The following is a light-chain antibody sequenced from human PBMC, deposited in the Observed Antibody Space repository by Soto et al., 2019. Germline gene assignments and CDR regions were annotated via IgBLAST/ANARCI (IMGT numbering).Light chain of an antibody. J-gene: IGLJ2*01. CDR1: SSDVGGYNY. CDR2: EVS. Sequence: QSALTQPASVSGSPGQSITISCTGTSSDVGGYNYVSWYQQHPGKAPKLMIYEVSNRPSGVSNHFSGSTSGNTASLTISGLQAEDEADYYCSSYTSSSTLVVFGGGPKLTVL. V-gene: IGLV2-14*01. CDR3: SSYTSSSTLVV.